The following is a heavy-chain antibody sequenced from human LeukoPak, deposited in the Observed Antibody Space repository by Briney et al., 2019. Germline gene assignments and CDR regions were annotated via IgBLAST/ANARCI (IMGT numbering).Heavy chain of an antibody. Sequence: GGSLRLSCAASGFTFSSYGMSWVRQAPGKGLEWVSAISAGGDLTNYADAVKGRFTISRDSSKNMLYVQVNSLRAEDTAVYYCAKGLISSATYFSYFDYWGQGTLVTVSS. D-gene: IGHD1-26*01. J-gene: IGHJ4*02. CDR1: GFTFSSYG. CDR3: AKGLISSATYFSYFDY. CDR2: ISAGGDLT. V-gene: IGHV3-23*01.